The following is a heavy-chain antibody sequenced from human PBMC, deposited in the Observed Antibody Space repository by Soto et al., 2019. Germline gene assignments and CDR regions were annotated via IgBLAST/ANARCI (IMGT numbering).Heavy chain of an antibody. Sequence: ASVKVSCKASGGTFSSYAISWVRQAPGQGLEWMGGIIPIFGTANYAQKFQGRVTITADESTSTAYMELSSLRSEDTAVYYCASNDIVLMVYGYYYYYGMDVWGQGTTVTVSS. CDR1: GGTFSSYA. V-gene: IGHV1-69*13. CDR2: IIPIFGTA. J-gene: IGHJ6*02. CDR3: ASNDIVLMVYGYYYYYGMDV. D-gene: IGHD2-8*01.